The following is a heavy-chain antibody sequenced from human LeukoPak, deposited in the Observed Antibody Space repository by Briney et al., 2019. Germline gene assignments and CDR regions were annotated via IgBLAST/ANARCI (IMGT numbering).Heavy chain of an antibody. Sequence: PSETLSLTCTVPGGSISSSSYYWGWIRQPPGKGLEWIGSIYYSGSTYYNPSLKSRVTISVDTSKNQFSLKLSSVTAADTAVYYCARRPEYCSSTSCLGYYYYYMDVWGKGTTVTVSS. CDR2: IYYSGST. D-gene: IGHD2-2*01. CDR1: GGSISSSSYY. CDR3: ARRPEYCSSTSCLGYYYYYMDV. J-gene: IGHJ6*03. V-gene: IGHV4-39*01.